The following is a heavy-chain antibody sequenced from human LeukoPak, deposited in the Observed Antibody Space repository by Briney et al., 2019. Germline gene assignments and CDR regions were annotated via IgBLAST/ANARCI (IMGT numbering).Heavy chain of an antibody. J-gene: IGHJ3*02. Sequence: ASVKVSCKASGYTFTGYFMHWVRQAPGQGLEWRGWINPNSGGTNYAQKSQGRVTMTRDTSISTAYMELRRLRYDDTAVYYCATAVIVAVFGDAFDIWGQGTLVTVSS. CDR3: ATAVIVAVFGDAFDI. D-gene: IGHD6-13*01. CDR1: GYTFTGYF. CDR2: INPNSGGT. V-gene: IGHV1-2*02.